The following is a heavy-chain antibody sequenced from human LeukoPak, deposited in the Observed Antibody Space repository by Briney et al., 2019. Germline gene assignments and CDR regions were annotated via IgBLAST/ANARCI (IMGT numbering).Heavy chain of an antibody. V-gene: IGHV1-69*04. CDR1: GGTFSSYA. D-gene: IGHD6-19*01. Sequence: GASVKVSCKASGGTFSSYAISWVRQAPGQGLEWMGRIIPILGIANYAQKFQGRVTITADKSTSTAYMELSSLRSEDTAVYYCARESIAVAGNEFDYWGQGTLVTVSS. CDR3: ARESIAVAGNEFDY. J-gene: IGHJ4*02. CDR2: IIPILGIA.